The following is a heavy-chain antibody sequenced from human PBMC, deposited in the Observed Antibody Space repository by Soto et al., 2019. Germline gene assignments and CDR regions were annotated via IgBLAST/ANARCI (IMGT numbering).Heavy chain of an antibody. J-gene: IGHJ4*02. CDR2: IYYSGST. CDR1: GYSISSGYY. CDR3: ARERSKTPKAIDY. Sequence: NPSETLSLTCAVSGYSISSGYYWSWIRQPPGKGLEWIGYIYYSGSTYYNPSLKSRVTISVDTSKNQFSLKLSSVTAADTAVYYCARERSKTPKAIDYWGQGTLVTVSS. V-gene: IGHV4-30-4*01. D-gene: IGHD2-15*01.